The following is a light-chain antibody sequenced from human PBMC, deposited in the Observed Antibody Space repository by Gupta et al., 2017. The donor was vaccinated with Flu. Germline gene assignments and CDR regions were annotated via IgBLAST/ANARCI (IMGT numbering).Light chain of an antibody. V-gene: IGLV1-51*02. CDR3: GTWDSSLSAGV. J-gene: IGLJ3*02. CDR1: SANIGNNY. CDR2: ESK. Sequence: KVTISCSGSSANIGNNYVSWYQQLPGTAPKLLIYESKKRPSGIPDRFSGSKSGTSATLGITGLQTGDEADYYCGTWDSSLSAGVFGGGTKLTVL.